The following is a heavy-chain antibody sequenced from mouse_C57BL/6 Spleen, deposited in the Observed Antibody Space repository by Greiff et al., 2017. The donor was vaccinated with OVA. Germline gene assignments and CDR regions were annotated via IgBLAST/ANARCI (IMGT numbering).Heavy chain of an antibody. J-gene: IGHJ4*01. CDR2: FHPYNDDT. CDR3: ARRGLLRYYAMDY. V-gene: IGHV1-47*01. Sequence: VQLQQFGAELVKPGASVKMSCKASGYTFTTYPIEWMKQNHGKSLEWIGNFHPYNDDTKYNEKFKGKATLTVEKSSSTVYLELSRLTSDDSAVYYCARRGLLRYYAMDYWGQGTSVTVSS. CDR1: GYTFTTYP. D-gene: IGHD1-1*01.